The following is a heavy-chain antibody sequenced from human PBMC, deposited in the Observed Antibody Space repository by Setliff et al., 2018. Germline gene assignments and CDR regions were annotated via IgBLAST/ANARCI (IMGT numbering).Heavy chain of an antibody. CDR1: GFTFSDFW. J-gene: IGHJ6*02. CDR2: IKQDGSEK. CDR3: ARGPIVVKGYYYYYGMDV. V-gene: IGHV3-7*01. Sequence: SGGSLRLSCAGSGFTFSDFWINWVRQAPGKGLEWVANIKQDGSEKYYVDSVKGRFAISRDNARNSLYLQMNSLRAEDTAVYYCARGPIVVKGYYYYYGMDVWGQGTTVTVSS. D-gene: IGHD3-22*01.